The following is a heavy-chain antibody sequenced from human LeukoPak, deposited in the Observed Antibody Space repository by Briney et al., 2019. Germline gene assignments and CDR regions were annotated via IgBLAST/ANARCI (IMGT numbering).Heavy chain of an antibody. CDR1: GASVSTSRYY. D-gene: IGHD4-17*01. CDR3: ARTYGDYVYILGY. V-gene: IGHV4-39*07. J-gene: IGHJ4*02. CDR2: IYYSGST. Sequence: PSETLSLTCVVSGASVSTSRYYWGWIRQPPGKGLEWIGNIYYSGSTYYNASLQSRVTISIDTSKNQFSLRLSSVTAADTAVYYCARTYGDYVYILGYWGQGTLVTVSS.